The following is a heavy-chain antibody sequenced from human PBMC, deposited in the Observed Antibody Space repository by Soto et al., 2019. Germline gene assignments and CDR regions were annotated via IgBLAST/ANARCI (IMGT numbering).Heavy chain of an antibody. J-gene: IGHJ4*02. CDR3: ARTCRSGGSCYLEY. D-gene: IGHD2-15*01. CDR1: GYNFFSFG. Sequence: ASVKVSCKASGYNFFSFGISWVRQAPGQGLEWVGWVSVPSGDTSSAQNFQGRVTVTTDTSTSTAYLEVGSLRSDDTAVYYCARTCRSGGSCYLEYRGEGTLVTVSS. CDR2: VSVPSGDT. V-gene: IGHV1-18*01.